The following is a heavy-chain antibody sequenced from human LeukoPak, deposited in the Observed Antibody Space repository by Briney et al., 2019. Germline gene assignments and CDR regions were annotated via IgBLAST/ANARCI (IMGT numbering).Heavy chain of an antibody. CDR3: AKDGRSSENWIDY. CDR1: GFTFDDYA. J-gene: IGHJ4*02. V-gene: IGHV3-9*01. Sequence: PGGSLRLSCAASGFTFDDYAMHWVRRAPGKGLEWVSGISWNSGSIGYADSVKGRFTISRDNAKNSLYLQMNSLRAEDTALYYCAKDGRSSENWIDYWGQGTLVTVSS. D-gene: IGHD1-26*01. CDR2: ISWNSGSI.